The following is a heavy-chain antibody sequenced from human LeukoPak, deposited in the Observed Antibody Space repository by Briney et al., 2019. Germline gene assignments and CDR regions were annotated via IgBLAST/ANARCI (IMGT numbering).Heavy chain of an antibody. CDR1: SGSIDNYY. J-gene: IGHJ4*02. Sequence: PSETLSLTCTLSSGSIDNYYWSWLRQPAGKGLEGIGQIYFSGKTKYNTSLTSRVTISVDRSKNQFSLKLSSVTAADTAVYYCARHLWSEYHKFDYWGQGTLVTVSS. CDR3: ARHLWSEYHKFDY. CDR2: IYFSGKT. V-gene: IGHV4-59*01. D-gene: IGHD3-3*01.